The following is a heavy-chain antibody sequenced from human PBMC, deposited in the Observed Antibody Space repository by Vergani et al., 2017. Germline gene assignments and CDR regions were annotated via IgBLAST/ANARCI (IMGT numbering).Heavy chain of an antibody. CDR3: ARDQGTICGGDCYSNRHYYYGMDV. Sequence: QVQLVQSGAEVKKPGPSVKVSCKASGGTFSSYAISWVRQAPGQGLEWMGGIIPIFGTANYAQKFQGRVTITADESTSTAYMELSSLRSEDTAVYYCARDQGTICGGDCYSNRHYYYGMDVWGQGTTVTVSS. J-gene: IGHJ6*02. V-gene: IGHV1-69*01. D-gene: IGHD2-21*02. CDR1: GGTFSSYA. CDR2: IIPIFGTA.